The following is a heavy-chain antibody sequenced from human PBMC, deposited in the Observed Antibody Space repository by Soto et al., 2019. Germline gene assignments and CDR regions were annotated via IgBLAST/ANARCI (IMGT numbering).Heavy chain of an antibody. CDR3: ARVSHRYYLDY. CDR2: PYYSEST. J-gene: IGHJ4*02. Sequence: SETMSLPGTAAGGSTSSHYCTSIRQPPGTGLDWNACPYYSESTKSKPSLKSRVTISVDTSKNYFSLKLSSVTAADTAVYYCARVSHRYYLDYWGQGTQVTVSS. CDR1: GGSTSSHY. V-gene: IGHV4-59*11.